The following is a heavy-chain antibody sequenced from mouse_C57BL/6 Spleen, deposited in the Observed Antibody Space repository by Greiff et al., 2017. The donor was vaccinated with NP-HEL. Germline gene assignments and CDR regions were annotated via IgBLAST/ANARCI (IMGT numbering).Heavy chain of an antibody. Sequence: EVKLMESGEGLVKPGGSLKLSCAASGFTFSSYAMSWVRQTPEKRLEWVAYISSGGDYIYYADTVKGRFTISRDNARNTLYLQMSSLKSEDTAMYYCTRGGWDGHFDYWGQGTTLTVPS. CDR1: GFTFSSYA. CDR2: ISSGGDYI. V-gene: IGHV5-9-1*02. J-gene: IGHJ2*01. D-gene: IGHD4-1*01. CDR3: TRGGWDGHFDY.